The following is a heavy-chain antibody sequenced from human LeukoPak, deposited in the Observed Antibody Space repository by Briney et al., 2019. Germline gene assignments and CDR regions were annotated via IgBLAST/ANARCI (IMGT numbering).Heavy chain of an antibody. Sequence: GGSLRLSCGGSGFTFSVYYMDWVRQAPGKGLEWVSGISWNSGSIGYADSVKGRLTISRDNAKNSLYLQMNSLRAEDTALYYCAKVGYYYDSSGDYFDYWGQGTLVTVSS. V-gene: IGHV3-9*01. CDR1: GFTFSVYY. D-gene: IGHD3-22*01. CDR3: AKVGYYYDSSGDYFDY. CDR2: ISWNSGSI. J-gene: IGHJ4*02.